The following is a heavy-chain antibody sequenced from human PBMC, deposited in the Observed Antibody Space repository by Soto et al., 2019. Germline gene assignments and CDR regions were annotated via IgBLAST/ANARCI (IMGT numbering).Heavy chain of an antibody. V-gene: IGHV3-30*18. CDR2: ISYDGSNK. CDR1: GFTFSSYG. J-gene: IGHJ4*02. Sequence: GGALRLSCAASGFTFSSYGMPWVRQAPGRGLEWVAVISYDGSNKYYGDSVKGRFSISRDNSKNTVYLQMNSLRAEDTAVYYCAKVGPEVVPVAVDNWGQGTLVTVS. CDR3: AKVGPEVVPVAVDN. D-gene: IGHD2-2*01.